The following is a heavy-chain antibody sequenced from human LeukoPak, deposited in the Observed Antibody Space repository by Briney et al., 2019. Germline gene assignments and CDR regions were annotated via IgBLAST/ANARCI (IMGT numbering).Heavy chain of an antibody. D-gene: IGHD6-13*01. Sequence: SETLSLTCAVYGGSFSGYYWSWIRQPPGKGLEWIGEINHSGSTNYNPSLKSRVTISVDTSKNQFSLKLSSVTAADTAVYYCARAAAAGFDYWGQGTLVTVSS. CDR2: INHSGST. CDR1: GGSFSGYY. J-gene: IGHJ4*02. CDR3: ARAAAAGFDY. V-gene: IGHV4-34*01.